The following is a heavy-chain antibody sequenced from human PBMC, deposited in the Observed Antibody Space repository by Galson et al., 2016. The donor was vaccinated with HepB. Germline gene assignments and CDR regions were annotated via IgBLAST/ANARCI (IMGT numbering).Heavy chain of an antibody. V-gene: IGHV3-30*04. D-gene: IGHD4-23*01. CDR3: ATYDAANSH. CDR1: GFAFSTFA. Sequence: LRLSCAASGFAFSTFAMHWVRQAPAKGLEWVSSISYDGNNKYYADSVKGRFTVSRDNSKNTLSLEMHSLSNADTAVYYCATYDAANSHWGQGTLVTVSS. J-gene: IGHJ4*02. CDR2: ISYDGNNK.